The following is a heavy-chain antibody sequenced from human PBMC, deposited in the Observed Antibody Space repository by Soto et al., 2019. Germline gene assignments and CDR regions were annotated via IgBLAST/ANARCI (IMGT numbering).Heavy chain of an antibody. V-gene: IGHV4-31*03. D-gene: IGHD3-22*01. CDR2: IYHSGSA. CDR1: GGSISSGGHY. CDR3: ARRYYYDRSGYYYFDY. J-gene: IGHJ4*02. Sequence: PSENLSLTCTVSGGSISSGGHYWNWIRQHPGKGLEWIGYIYHSGSAYYNPSLKSRVTISVDTSKNQFSLKLSSVTAADTAVYYCARRYYYDRSGYYYFDYWGQGTLVTVSS.